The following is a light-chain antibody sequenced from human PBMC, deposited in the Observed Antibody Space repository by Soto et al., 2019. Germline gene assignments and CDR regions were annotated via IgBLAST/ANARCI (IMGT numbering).Light chain of an antibody. CDR1: QSVSSN. J-gene: IGKJ1*01. V-gene: IGKV3-15*01. Sequence: EIVMTQSPATLSVSPGERATLSCRASQSVSSNLAWYQQKPGQAPRLLIYSSSTRATGIPARFSASGSGTEFTLTISSLQSEDFAVYYCQQYNKWPRTFGQGTKVDIK. CDR3: QQYNKWPRT. CDR2: SSS.